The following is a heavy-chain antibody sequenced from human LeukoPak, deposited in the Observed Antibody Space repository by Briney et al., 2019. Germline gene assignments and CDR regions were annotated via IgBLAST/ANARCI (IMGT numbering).Heavy chain of an antibody. CDR3: ARLGRTYYDFWSGP. Sequence: SETLSLTCTVSGGSISSSTYYWGWIRQPPGKGLEWIGTIYYMGSTYYNPSLKSRATISVDTSKNQFSLKLTSVTAADTAVYYCARLGRTYYDFWSGPWGQGTLVTVSS. V-gene: IGHV4-39*01. CDR1: GGSISSSTYY. CDR2: IYYMGST. D-gene: IGHD3-3*01. J-gene: IGHJ5*02.